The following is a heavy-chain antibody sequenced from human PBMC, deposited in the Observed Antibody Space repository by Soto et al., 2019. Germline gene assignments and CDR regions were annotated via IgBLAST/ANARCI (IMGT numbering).Heavy chain of an antibody. CDR2: ISGSGGRT. CDR1: GFTFSNYG. CDR3: AKEMIASTLADFFDY. D-gene: IGHD2-21*01. Sequence: EVQLLESGGGLIQPGGSLRLSCAASGFTFSNYGMTWVRLAPGKGLEWVSTISGSGGRTFYADPVKVRFSISRDNSKNTLYLQMNSLRAEDRAVYYCAKEMIASTLADFFDYWGQGTLVTVSS. V-gene: IGHV3-23*01. J-gene: IGHJ4*02.